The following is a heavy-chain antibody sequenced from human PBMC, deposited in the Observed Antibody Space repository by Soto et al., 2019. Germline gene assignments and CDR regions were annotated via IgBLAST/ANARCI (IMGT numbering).Heavy chain of an antibody. V-gene: IGHV1-3*01. Sequence: ASVEVSCKASGDTFTAYTIHWVRQAPGQRLEWMGWINAGNGDTKYSQKFQGRVTFTRDTSASTAYMDLSSLRSEDTAVYYCARGALRLGCSGGSCPTWFDPWGQGTLVTVSS. CDR1: GDTFTAYT. CDR3: ARGALRLGCSGGSCPTWFDP. J-gene: IGHJ5*02. CDR2: INAGNGDT. D-gene: IGHD2-15*01.